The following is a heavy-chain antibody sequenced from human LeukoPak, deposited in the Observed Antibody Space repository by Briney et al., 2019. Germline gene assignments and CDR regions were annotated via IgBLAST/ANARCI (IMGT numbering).Heavy chain of an antibody. Sequence: PGGSLRLSCAASGFTFSSYGMHWVRQAPGKGLEWVAVISYDGSNKYYADSVKGRFTISRDNSKNTLYPQMNSLRAEDTAVYYCAKAQWLRSVDYFDYWGQGTLVTVSS. D-gene: IGHD5-12*01. CDR1: GFTFSSYG. V-gene: IGHV3-30*18. CDR3: AKAQWLRSVDYFDY. J-gene: IGHJ4*02. CDR2: ISYDGSNK.